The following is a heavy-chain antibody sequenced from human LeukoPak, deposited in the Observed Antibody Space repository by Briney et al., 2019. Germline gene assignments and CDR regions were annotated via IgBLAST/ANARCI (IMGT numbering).Heavy chain of an antibody. CDR1: GFTFSNYA. D-gene: IGHD1-26*01. CDR3: AKDVRVGGGGMDV. V-gene: IGHV3-23*01. Sequence: PGGSLRLSCAASGFTFSNYAMTWVRQAPGKGLEWVSLVSSRGDNTYYADSVKGRCPISRDNSKYTLSLQMNSLRAEDTAVYYCAKDVRVGGGGMDVWGQGTPVTVSS. CDR2: VSSRGDNT. J-gene: IGHJ6*02.